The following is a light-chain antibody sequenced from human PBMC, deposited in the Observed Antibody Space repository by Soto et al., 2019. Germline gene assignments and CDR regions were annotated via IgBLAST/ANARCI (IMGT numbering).Light chain of an antibody. Sequence: QSALTQPASVSWCPGQSITISCTGTTSDVGAYNYVSWYQQHPGKAPKLMIYEVINRPSGVSNRFSGSKSGNTASLTISGLQAEDEADYYCGSYTSASTLVFGTGTKVTVL. CDR2: EVI. J-gene: IGLJ1*01. V-gene: IGLV2-14*01. CDR3: GSYTSASTLV. CDR1: TSDVGAYNY.